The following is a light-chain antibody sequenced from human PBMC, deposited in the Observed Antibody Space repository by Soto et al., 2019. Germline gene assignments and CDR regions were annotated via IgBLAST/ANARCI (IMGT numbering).Light chain of an antibody. Sequence: IVLTQSPGTLSLSPGEIATLSCRASQTGSNSYLAWYQHKSGQAPRLLIYGVYTRASGIPDRFSGSGSGTEFTLTITRLEPEDFAVYYCQQYNNWITFGQGTRLENK. CDR3: QQYNNWIT. CDR2: GVY. CDR1: QTGSNSY. J-gene: IGKJ5*01. V-gene: IGKV3-20*01.